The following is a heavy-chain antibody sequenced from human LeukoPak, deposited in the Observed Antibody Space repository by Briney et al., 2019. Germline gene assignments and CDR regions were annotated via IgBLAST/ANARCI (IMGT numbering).Heavy chain of an antibody. CDR1: GKTFSRYY. CDR2: INPNSGGT. J-gene: IGHJ4*02. D-gene: IGHD3-10*01. CDR3: ARANYGSGSYYPNFDY. V-gene: IGHV1-2*02. Sequence: GALVEVSCQAFGKTFSRYYMDLGRQAPGTRLGWMGWINPNSGGTNYAQKFQGRVTMTRDTSISTAYMELSRLRSDDTAVYSCARANYGSGSYYPNFDYWGQGTLVTVSS.